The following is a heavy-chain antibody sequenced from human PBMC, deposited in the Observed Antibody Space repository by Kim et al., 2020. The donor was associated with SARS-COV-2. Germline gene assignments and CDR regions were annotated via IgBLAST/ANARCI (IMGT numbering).Heavy chain of an antibody. Sequence: SETLSLTCSVSGGSISSSSDYWGWIRQPPGKGLEWIGSIYYSGSTYYNPSLKSRVTISVDTSKNQFSLKLSSVTAADTAVYYCARNPPAYYDILTPGGAFDMWGQGTMVTVSS. CDR3: ARNPPAYYDILTPGGAFDM. CDR1: GGSISSSSDY. V-gene: IGHV4-39*01. CDR2: IYYSGST. J-gene: IGHJ3*02. D-gene: IGHD3-9*01.